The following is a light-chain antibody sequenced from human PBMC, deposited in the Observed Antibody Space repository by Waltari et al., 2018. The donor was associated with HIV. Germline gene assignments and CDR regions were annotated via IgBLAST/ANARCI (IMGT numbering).Light chain of an antibody. V-gene: IGKV3-20*01. CDR2: GAS. CDR1: QSVSSNY. Sequence: EIVLTQSPDTLSLSPGERAALSCRASQSVSSNYLAWYQQKPGQAPRPLIYGASSRATGIPDTFSGSGSGTDFTRTISRLEPEDFAVYYCQQYGSSPYTFGQGTKLEIK. CDR3: QQYGSSPYT. J-gene: IGKJ2*01.